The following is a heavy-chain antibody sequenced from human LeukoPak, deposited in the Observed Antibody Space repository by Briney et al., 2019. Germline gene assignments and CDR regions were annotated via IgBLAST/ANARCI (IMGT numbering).Heavy chain of an antibody. V-gene: IGHV3-7*01. CDR1: GFTFSSYW. J-gene: IGHJ5*02. CDR2: IKQDGSEK. CDR3: ASLGITGTHDNWFDP. Sequence: GGSLRLSRAASGFTFSSYWMSWVRQAPGKGLEWVANIKQDGSEKYYVDSVKGRFTISRDNAKNSLYLQMNSLRAEDTAVYYCASLGITGTHDNWFDPWGQGTLVTVSS. D-gene: IGHD1-20*01.